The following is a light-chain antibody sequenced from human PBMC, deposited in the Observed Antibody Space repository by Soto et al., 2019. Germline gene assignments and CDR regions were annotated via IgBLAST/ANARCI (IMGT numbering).Light chain of an antibody. V-gene: IGKV3-20*01. CDR3: QQYGSSPPIT. CDR1: QSVSSSY. J-gene: IGKJ4*01. Sequence: EIVLTQSPGTLSLSPGERATLSCRASQSVSSSYLAWYQQKPGQAPRLLIYGASSRATGIPDRFSGSGSGTDFTLTISGLEPEDFAVYYCQQYGSSPPITFGGGTKVDI. CDR2: GAS.